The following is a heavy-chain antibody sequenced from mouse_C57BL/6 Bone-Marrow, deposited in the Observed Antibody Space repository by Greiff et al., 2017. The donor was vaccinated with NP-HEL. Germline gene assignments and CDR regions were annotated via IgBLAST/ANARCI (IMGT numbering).Heavy chain of an antibody. CDR3: YGYYFFDY. Sequence: VQLQQSGAELVRPGASVKLSCTASGFNIKDDYMHWVKQRPEQGLEWIGWLDPENGDTEYASKFQGKATITADTSSNTAYLQLSSLTSEDTAVYSCYGYYFFDYWGQGTTLTVSS. D-gene: IGHD2-2*01. V-gene: IGHV14-4*01. CDR2: LDPENGDT. J-gene: IGHJ2*01. CDR1: GFNIKDDY.